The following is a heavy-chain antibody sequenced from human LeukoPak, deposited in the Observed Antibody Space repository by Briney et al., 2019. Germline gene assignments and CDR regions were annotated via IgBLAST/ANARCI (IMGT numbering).Heavy chain of an antibody. V-gene: IGHV3-30-3*01. CDR2: ISYDGSNK. Sequence: PGGYLRLSCAASGFTFSSYAMHWVRQAPGKGLEWVAVISYDGSNKYYADSVKGRFTISRDNSKNTLYLQMNSLRAEDTAVYYCARDSDYYDSSGSFDYWGQGTLVTVSS. CDR3: ARDSDYYDSSGSFDY. CDR1: GFTFSSYA. D-gene: IGHD3-22*01. J-gene: IGHJ4*02.